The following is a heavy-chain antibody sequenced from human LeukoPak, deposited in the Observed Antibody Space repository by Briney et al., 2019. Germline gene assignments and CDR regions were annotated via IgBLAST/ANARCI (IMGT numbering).Heavy chain of an antibody. V-gene: IGHV1-69*06. CDR1: GGTFSSYA. J-gene: IGHJ3*02. CDR3: ARAPNYYDSSGVAFDI. CDR2: IIPIFGTA. D-gene: IGHD3-22*01. Sequence: SVKVSCKASGGTFSSYAISWVRQAPGQGLEWMGGIIPIFGTANYAQKFQGRVAITADKSTSTAYMELSSLRSEDTAVYYCARAPNYYDSSGVAFDIWGQGTMVTVPS.